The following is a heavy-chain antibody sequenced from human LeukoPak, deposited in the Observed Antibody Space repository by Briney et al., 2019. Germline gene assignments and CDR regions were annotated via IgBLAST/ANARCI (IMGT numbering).Heavy chain of an antibody. Sequence: SVKVCCKGSGYTFTGYYMHWVRQAPGQGHEWMGWMNPNSGGTNYAQKLQGRVTMTTDTSTSTAYMELMSLRSDDTAVYYCARVPPIVGPPFDSWGQGTLVTVSS. D-gene: IGHD1-26*01. CDR2: MNPNSGGT. J-gene: IGHJ4*02. V-gene: IGHV1-2*02. CDR3: ARVPPIVGPPFDS. CDR1: GYTFTGYY.